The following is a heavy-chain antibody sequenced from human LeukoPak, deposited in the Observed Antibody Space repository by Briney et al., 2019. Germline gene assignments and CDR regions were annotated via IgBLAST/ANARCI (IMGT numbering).Heavy chain of an antibody. CDR1: GFTFSSYS. J-gene: IGHJ4*02. V-gene: IGHV3-21*01. CDR2: ISSSSSYI. Sequence: GGSLRLSCAASGFTFSSYSMNWVRQAPGKGLEWVSSISSSSSYIYYADSVKGRFTISRDNAKNSLYLQMNSLRAEDTAVYYCAKKSVPNTPPTFDYWGQGTLVTVSS. CDR3: AKKSVPNTPPTFDY. D-gene: IGHD2-2*02.